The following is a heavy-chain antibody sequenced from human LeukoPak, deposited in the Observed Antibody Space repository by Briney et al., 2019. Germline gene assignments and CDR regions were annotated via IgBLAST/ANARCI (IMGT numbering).Heavy chain of an antibody. CDR3: ARDREIAAGNFFDP. CDR2: ISGSGGST. D-gene: IGHD6-13*01. CDR1: GFTFSSYA. J-gene: IGHJ5*02. V-gene: IGHV3-23*01. Sequence: PGGSLRLSCAASGFTFSSYAMSWVRQAPGKGLEWVSAISGSGGSTYYADSVKGRFTISRDNAKNTLYLQMNNLRAEDTAVYSCARDREIAAGNFFDPWGQGTLVTVSS.